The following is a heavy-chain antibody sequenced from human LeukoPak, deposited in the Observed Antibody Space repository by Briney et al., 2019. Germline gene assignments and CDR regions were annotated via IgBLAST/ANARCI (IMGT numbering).Heavy chain of an antibody. V-gene: IGHV4-34*01. J-gene: IGHJ4*02. CDR2: INHSGST. Sequence: SETLSLTCAVYGGSFSGYYWSWIRQLPGKGLEWIGEINHSGSTNYNPSLKSRVTISVDTSKNQFSLKLSSVTAADTAVYYCARDFFAFGGVIALLDYWGQGTLVTVSS. D-gene: IGHD3-16*02. CDR1: GGSFSGYY. CDR3: ARDFFAFGGVIALLDY.